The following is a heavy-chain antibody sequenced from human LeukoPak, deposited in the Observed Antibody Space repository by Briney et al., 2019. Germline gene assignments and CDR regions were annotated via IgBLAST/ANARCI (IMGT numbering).Heavy chain of an antibody. Sequence: SETLSLTCTVSGGSISSYYWSWIRQPAGRGLEWIGRIYTSGSTNYNPSLKSRVTMSVDTSKNQFSLKLSSVTAADTAVYYCARDVTNNGVYYYYGMDVWGQGTTVTVSS. D-gene: IGHD4-17*01. CDR2: IYTSGST. V-gene: IGHV4-4*07. CDR1: GGSISSYY. J-gene: IGHJ6*02. CDR3: ARDVTNNGVYYYYGMDV.